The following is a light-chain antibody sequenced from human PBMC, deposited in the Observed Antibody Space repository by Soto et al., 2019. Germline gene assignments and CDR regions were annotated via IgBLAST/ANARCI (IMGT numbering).Light chain of an antibody. V-gene: IGLV1-51*01. J-gene: IGLJ2*01. CDR2: DTS. CDR1: AYDIGISY. CDR3: ATWDSGLSKLL. Sequence: QSALTQPPSVSAAPGQSVTISCSGGAYDIGISYVSWYQHFPGAAPKLVIFDTSKRPSGIPDRFSGSKSGTSATLGITGLQTGDEADYYCATWDSGLSKLLFGGGTKLTVL.